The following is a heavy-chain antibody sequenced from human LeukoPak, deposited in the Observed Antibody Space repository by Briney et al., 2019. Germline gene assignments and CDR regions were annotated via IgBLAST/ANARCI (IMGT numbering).Heavy chain of an antibody. J-gene: IGHJ4*02. Sequence: GGSLRLSCAASGFTFSNSWMHWVRQVPGKGLVYVSSIIGDGSLIHYADSVKGRFTVSRDNAKNTLYLQMNSLRAEDTAVYYCARSGGGYFDYWGPGTLVTVSS. V-gene: IGHV3-74*01. CDR2: IIGDGSLI. CDR3: ARSGGGYFDY. CDR1: GFTFSNSW. D-gene: IGHD1-14*01.